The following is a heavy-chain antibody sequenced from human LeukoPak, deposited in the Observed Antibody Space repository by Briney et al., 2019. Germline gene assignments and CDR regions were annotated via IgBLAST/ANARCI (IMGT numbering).Heavy chain of an antibody. D-gene: IGHD3-16*01. CDR2: ISGSGGST. J-gene: IGHJ1*01. Sequence: RGSLRLSCAASGFTFSSYAMSWVRQAPGKGLEWVSAISGSGGSTYYADSVKGRFTISRDNSKNTLYLQMNSLRAEDTAVYYCAKGHLIGGMVIEGGQGTLVTVSS. CDR3: AKGHLIGGMVIE. CDR1: GFTFSSYA. V-gene: IGHV3-23*01.